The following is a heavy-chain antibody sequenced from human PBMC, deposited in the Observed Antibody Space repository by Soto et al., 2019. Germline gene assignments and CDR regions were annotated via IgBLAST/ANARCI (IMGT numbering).Heavy chain of an antibody. CDR2: IYYSETT. V-gene: IGHV4-59*12. D-gene: IGHD6-19*01. CDR3: ASTAHSSGWYSGGFDY. Sequence: SETMSLTCTVSGGCISSYYWSWIRQPPGKGLEWIGYIYYSETTYYNPSLRSRVTISVDTSKNQFSLRLTSVTAADTAVYYCASTAHSSGWYSGGFDYWGQGTLVTVSS. CDR1: GGCISSYY. J-gene: IGHJ4*02.